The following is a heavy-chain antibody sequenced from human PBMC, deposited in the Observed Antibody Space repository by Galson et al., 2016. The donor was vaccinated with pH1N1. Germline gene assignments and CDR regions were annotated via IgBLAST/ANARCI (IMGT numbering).Heavy chain of an antibody. J-gene: IGHJ6*02. CDR3: ARGQASVSTSYYYGMDV. CDR1: GGTFNNYP. V-gene: IGHV1-69*06. D-gene: IGHD4-11*01. Sequence: SVKVSCKASGGTFNNYPISWLRQAPGHGLEWMGRIIPIFGTANYAQKFQGRATITADKSTSTAYMELSSLRSEDTAVHYCARGQASVSTSYYYGMDVWGQGTTVTVSS. CDR2: IIPIFGTA.